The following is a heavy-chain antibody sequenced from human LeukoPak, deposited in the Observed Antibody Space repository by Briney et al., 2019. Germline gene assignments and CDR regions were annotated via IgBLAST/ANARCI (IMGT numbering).Heavy chain of an antibody. J-gene: IGHJ4*02. CDR2: INPNSGGT. Sequence: ASVEVSCKASGYTFTGYYMHWVRQAPGQGLEWMGRINPNSGGTNYAQKFQGRVTMTRDTSISTAYMELSRLRSDDTAVYYCAREADGDYEYYSDYWGQGTLVTVSS. D-gene: IGHD4-17*01. CDR3: AREADGDYEYYSDY. V-gene: IGHV1-2*06. CDR1: GYTFTGYY.